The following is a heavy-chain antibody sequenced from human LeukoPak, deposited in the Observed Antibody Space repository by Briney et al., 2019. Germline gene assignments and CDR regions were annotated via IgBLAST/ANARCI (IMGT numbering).Heavy chain of an antibody. Sequence: SETLSLTCTVSGGSVSSGSYYWSWIRQPPGKGLEWIGYIYYSGSTNYNPSLKSRVTISVDTSKNQFSLKLSSVTAADTAVYYCARAGGFFSPFGYWGQGTLVTVSS. CDR2: IYYSGST. V-gene: IGHV4-61*01. D-gene: IGHD3-3*01. CDR1: GGSVSSGSYY. J-gene: IGHJ4*02. CDR3: ARAGGFFSPFGY.